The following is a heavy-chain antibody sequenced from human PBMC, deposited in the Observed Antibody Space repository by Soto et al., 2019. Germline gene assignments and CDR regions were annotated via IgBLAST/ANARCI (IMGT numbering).Heavy chain of an antibody. J-gene: IGHJ5*02. CDR3: ARSPVRCHGYFPYNWFDL. CDR1: GDSISSGDYY. D-gene: IGHD4-17*01. V-gene: IGHV4-31*02. CDR2: IYYSGST. Sequence: SETLSLTCTVSGDSISSGDYYWNWIRQHPGKGLEWIAYIYYSGSTYYNPSLESRLPISVDASENKFSTELSSLTAAATAVYYCARSPVRCHGYFPYNWFDLWGRGALVTVSS.